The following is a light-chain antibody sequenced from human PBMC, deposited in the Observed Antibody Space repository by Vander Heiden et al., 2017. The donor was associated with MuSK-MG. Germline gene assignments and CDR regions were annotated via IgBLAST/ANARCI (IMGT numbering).Light chain of an antibody. CDR3: QQYDNLPRT. V-gene: IGKV1-33*01. Sequence: DIQMTQSPSSLSASVGDRVTITCQASQDISNYLNWYQQKPGKAPKLLIYGASNLETGVPSRFSGSGSGTDFTLTISSLQPEDIATYYCQQYDNLPRTFGQGTKLEIK. CDR1: QDISNY. CDR2: GAS. J-gene: IGKJ2*01.